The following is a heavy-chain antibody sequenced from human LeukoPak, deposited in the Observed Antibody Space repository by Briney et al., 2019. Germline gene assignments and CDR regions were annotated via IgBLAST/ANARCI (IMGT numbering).Heavy chain of an antibody. V-gene: IGHV4-39*01. Sequence: SETLSLTCTVSGGSISGSNHYWGWIRRPPGKGLECIGSISQSGSTYHNPSLKSRLTISVDTSKNQLSLKLNSVTAADTAVYYCARHSYGDYYFDYWGQGALVTVSS. D-gene: IGHD4-17*01. J-gene: IGHJ4*02. CDR3: ARHSYGDYYFDY. CDR1: GGSISGSNHY. CDR2: ISQSGST.